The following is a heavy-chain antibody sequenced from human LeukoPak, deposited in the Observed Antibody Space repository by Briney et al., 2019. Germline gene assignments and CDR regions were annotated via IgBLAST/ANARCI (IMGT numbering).Heavy chain of an antibody. J-gene: IGHJ4*02. Sequence: GGSLRLSCAASGFTFSTYAMHWVRQAPGKGLEWVSSISGSGGSTNYADSVKGWFTISRDNSKNTLSLQMNSLRAEDTAVYYCAKGLGNWGSGFHYWGQGTLVTVSS. CDR1: GFTFSTYA. D-gene: IGHD7-27*01. V-gene: IGHV3-23*01. CDR3: AKGLGNWGSGFHY. CDR2: ISGSGGST.